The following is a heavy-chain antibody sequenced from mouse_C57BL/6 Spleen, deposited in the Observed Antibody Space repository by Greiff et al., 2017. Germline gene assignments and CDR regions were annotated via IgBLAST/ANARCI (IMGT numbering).Heavy chain of an antibody. CDR3: AREDYYGPWFAY. J-gene: IGHJ3*01. CDR2: ISYDGSN. V-gene: IGHV3-6*01. Sequence: DVQLQESGPGLVKPSQSLSLTCSVTGYSITSGYYWNWIRQFPGNKLEWMGYISYDGSNNYNPSLKNRISITRDTSKNQFFLKLNSVTTEDTATYYCAREDYYGPWFAYWGQGTLVTVSA. D-gene: IGHD1-2*01. CDR1: GYSITSGYY.